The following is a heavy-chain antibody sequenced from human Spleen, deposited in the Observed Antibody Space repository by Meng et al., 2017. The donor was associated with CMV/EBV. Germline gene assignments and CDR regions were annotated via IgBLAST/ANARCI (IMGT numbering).Heavy chain of an antibody. CDR2: IKSKTDGGTT. J-gene: IGHJ5*02. CDR1: GFTFSNAW. Sequence: GGSLRLSCAASGFTFSNAWMSWVRQAPGKGLEWVGRIKSKTDGGTTDYAAPVKGRFTISRDDSKNTLYLQMNRLRPEDTAVYYCAKDPVGHGFWSGYNVFDPWGQGTLVTVSS. V-gene: IGHV3-15*01. D-gene: IGHD3-3*01. CDR3: AKDPVGHGFWSGYNVFDP.